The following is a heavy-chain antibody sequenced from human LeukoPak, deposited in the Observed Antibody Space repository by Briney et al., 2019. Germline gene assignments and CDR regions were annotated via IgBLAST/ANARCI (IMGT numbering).Heavy chain of an antibody. J-gene: IGHJ4*02. CDR2: ISDHGKSR. D-gene: IGHD2-2*01. CDR3: ARNLGSCSSTSCYSDFDS. Sequence: GGSLRLSCAASGFTFSNYEMSWVRQTPGKGLEWVSYISDHGKSRNYVVSVKGRFTISRDNAKNSLYLQMSSLRAEDTAVYYCARNLGSCSSTSCYSDFDSWGQGTLVTVSP. V-gene: IGHV3-48*03. CDR1: GFTFSNYE.